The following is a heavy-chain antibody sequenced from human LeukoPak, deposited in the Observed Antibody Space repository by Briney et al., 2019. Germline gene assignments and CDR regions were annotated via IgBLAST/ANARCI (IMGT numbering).Heavy chain of an antibody. CDR1: GGSVINTNW. CDR3: ASEGGSYRPLDY. CDR2: VHLDGRT. V-gene: IGHV4-4*02. Sequence: SETLSLPCGVSGGSVINTNWWTWVRQPPGKGLEWIGEVHLDGRTNYNPSLESRLTMSVDVSENQVSLKLTSVTAADTAVYYYASEGGSYRPLDYSGQGTLVTVSS. D-gene: IGHD3-10*01. J-gene: IGHJ4*02.